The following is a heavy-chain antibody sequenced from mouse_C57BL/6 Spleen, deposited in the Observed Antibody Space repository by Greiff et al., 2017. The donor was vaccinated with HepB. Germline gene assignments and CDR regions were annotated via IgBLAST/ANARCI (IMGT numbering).Heavy chain of an antibody. V-gene: IGHV8-12*01. CDR3: ARRGGYYYGSSWGYFDV. Sequence: QVTLKESGPGILQSSQTLSLTCSFSGFSLSTSGMGVSWIRQPSGKGLEWLAHIYWDDDKRYNPSLKSRLTISKDTSRNQVFLKITSVDTADTATYYCARRGGYYYGSSWGYFDVWGTGTTVTVSS. CDR2: IYWDDDK. CDR1: GFSLSTSGMG. J-gene: IGHJ1*03. D-gene: IGHD1-1*01.